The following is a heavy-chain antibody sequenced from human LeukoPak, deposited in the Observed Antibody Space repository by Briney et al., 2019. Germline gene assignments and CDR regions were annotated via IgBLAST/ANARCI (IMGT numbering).Heavy chain of an antibody. CDR3: ARHVARGYSSSWWFDP. Sequence: SETLSLTCTVSGGSISSGGYYWSWIRQHPGKGLEWIGYIYYSGSTYYNPSLKSRVTISVDTSKNQFSLKLSSVTAADTAVYYCARHVARGYSSSWWFDPWGQGTLVTVSS. J-gene: IGHJ5*02. D-gene: IGHD6-13*01. V-gene: IGHV4-31*03. CDR2: IYYSGST. CDR1: GGSISSGGYY.